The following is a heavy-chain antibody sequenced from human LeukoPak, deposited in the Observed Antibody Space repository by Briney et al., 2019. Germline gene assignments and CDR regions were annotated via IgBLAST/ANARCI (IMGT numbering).Heavy chain of an antibody. V-gene: IGHV4-39*01. D-gene: IGHD3-22*01. CDR2: IYYSGST. Sequence: PSQTLSLTCTVSGGSISSGSYYWAWIRQPPGKGLEWIGTIYYSGSTYHNPSLKSRVTLSVDTSRNQFSLRLSSVDAAGTAVYYCAKAGVRYFDSSGLYAFDFWGQGTTVTVSS. J-gene: IGHJ3*01. CDR3: AKAGVRYFDSSGLYAFDF. CDR1: GGSISSGSYY.